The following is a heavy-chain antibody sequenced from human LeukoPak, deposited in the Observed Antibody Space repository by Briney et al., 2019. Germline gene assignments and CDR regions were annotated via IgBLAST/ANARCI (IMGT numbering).Heavy chain of an antibody. CDR1: GGSSSSYY. V-gene: IGHV4-4*07. J-gene: IGHJ5*02. CDR3: AGALDCSGGSCPNWFDP. Sequence: SETLSLTCTVSGGSSSSYYWSWIRQPAGKGLEWIGRIYTSGSTNYNPSLKSRVTMSVDTSKNQFSLKLSSVTAADTAVYYCAGALDCSGGSCPNWFDPWGQGTLVTVSS. D-gene: IGHD2-15*01. CDR2: IYTSGST.